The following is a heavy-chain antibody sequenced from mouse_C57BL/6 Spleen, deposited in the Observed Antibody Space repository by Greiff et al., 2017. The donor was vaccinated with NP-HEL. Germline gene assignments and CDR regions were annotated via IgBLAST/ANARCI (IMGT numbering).Heavy chain of an antibody. V-gene: IGHV1-52*01. CDR1: GYTFTSYW. Sequence: QVQLQQSGAELVRPGSSVKLSCKASGYTFTSYWMHWVKQRPIQGLEWIGNIDPSDSETHYNQKFKDKATLTVDKSSSTAYMTLSSLTSEDSAVYYCARYDYGGYAMDYWGQGTSVTVSS. J-gene: IGHJ4*01. D-gene: IGHD2-4*01. CDR3: ARYDYGGYAMDY. CDR2: IDPSDSET.